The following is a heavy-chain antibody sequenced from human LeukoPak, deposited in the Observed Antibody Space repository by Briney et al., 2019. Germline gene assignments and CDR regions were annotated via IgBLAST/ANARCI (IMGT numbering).Heavy chain of an antibody. CDR3: ARVRYTNSDY. CDR1: GFTFSSYE. J-gene: IGHJ4*02. D-gene: IGHD4-11*01. CDR2: ISSSGSTI. Sequence: GGSLRLSCAASGFTFSSYEMNWVRQAPGKGLEWVSYISSSGSTIYYADSVKGRFTISRDNAKNSLSLQMSSLRAEDTAVYYCARVRYTNSDYWGQGTLVTVSS. V-gene: IGHV3-48*03.